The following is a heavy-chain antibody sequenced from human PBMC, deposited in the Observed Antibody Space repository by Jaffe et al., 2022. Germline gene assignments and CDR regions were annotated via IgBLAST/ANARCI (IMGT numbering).Heavy chain of an antibody. CDR3: ASLYSRSGWYHYYYYYMDV. Sequence: QLQLQESGPGLVKPSETLSLTCTVSGGSISSSSYYWGWIRQPPGKGLEWIGSIYYSGSTYYNPSLKSRVTISVDTSKNQFSLKLSSVTAADTAVYYCASLYSRSGWYHYYYYYMDVWGKGTTVTVSS. D-gene: IGHD6-19*01. CDR2: IYYSGST. J-gene: IGHJ6*03. V-gene: IGHV4-39*01. CDR1: GGSISSSSYY.